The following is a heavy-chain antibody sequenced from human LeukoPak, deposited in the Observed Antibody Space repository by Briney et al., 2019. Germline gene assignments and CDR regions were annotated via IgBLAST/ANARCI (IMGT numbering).Heavy chain of an antibody. CDR3: ARDVSYSSSWYPNWFDP. V-gene: IGHV3-11*04. Sequence: GGSLRLSCAASGFTFSDYYMSWIRQAPGKGLEWVSYISSSGSTIYYADSVKGRFTISRDNAKNSLYLQMNSLRAEDTAVYYCARDVSYSSSWYPNWFDPWGQGTLVTVSS. D-gene: IGHD6-13*01. J-gene: IGHJ5*02. CDR2: ISSSGSTI. CDR1: GFTFSDYY.